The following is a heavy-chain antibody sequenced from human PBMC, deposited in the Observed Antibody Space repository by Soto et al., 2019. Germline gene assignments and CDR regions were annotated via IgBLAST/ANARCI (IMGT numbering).Heavy chain of an antibody. D-gene: IGHD2-2*02. CDR1: GGPIRKPRYY. V-gene: IGHV4-31*03. CDR2: IYYSGST. Sequence: SDTLSLTCTGSGGPIRKPRYYWSWIRQHPGKGLEWIGYIYYSGSTYYNPSLKSRVTISVDTSKNQFSLKLSSVTAADTAVYYCERAPLYPDYWGQGTLVTVS. CDR3: ERAPLYPDY. J-gene: IGHJ4*02.